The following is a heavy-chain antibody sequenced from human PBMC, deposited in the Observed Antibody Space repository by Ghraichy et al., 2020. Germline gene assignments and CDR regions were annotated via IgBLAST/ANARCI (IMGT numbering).Heavy chain of an antibody. V-gene: IGHV1-69*13. CDR3: ARGDLTLDTAMVGNYYYGMDV. Sequence: SVKVSCKASGGTFSSYAISWVRQAPGQGLEWMGGIIPIFGTANYAQKFQGRVTITADESTSTAYMELSSLRSEDTAVYYCARGDLTLDTAMVGNYYYGMDVWGQGTTVTVSS. J-gene: IGHJ6*02. D-gene: IGHD5-18*01. CDR2: IIPIFGTA. CDR1: GGTFSSYA.